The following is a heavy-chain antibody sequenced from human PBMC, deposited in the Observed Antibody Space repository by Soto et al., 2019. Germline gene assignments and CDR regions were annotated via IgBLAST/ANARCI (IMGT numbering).Heavy chain of an antibody. CDR1: GGTFSSYG. J-gene: IGHJ6*02. V-gene: IGHV1-69*05. CDR2: IIPIFGTA. CDR3: ARAAQPRDYYYGMDV. Sequence: QVQLVQSGAEVKKPGSSVKVSCKASGGTFSSYGISWVRQAPGQGLEWMGGIIPIFGTANYAQKFQGRVTITSDESTSTAYMELSSLRSEDTAVYYCARAAQPRDYYYGMDVWGQGTTVTVSS.